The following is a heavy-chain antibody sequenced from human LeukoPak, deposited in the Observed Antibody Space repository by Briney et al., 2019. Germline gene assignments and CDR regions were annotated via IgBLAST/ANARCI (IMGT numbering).Heavy chain of an antibody. CDR1: GFTFSSYG. CDR2: IRYDGSNK. D-gene: IGHD3-10*01. J-gene: IGHJ4*02. Sequence: GGSLRLSCAASGFTFSSYGVHWVRQAPGKGLEWVAFIRYDGSNKYYADSVKGRFTISRDNSKNTLYLQMNSLRAEDTAVYYCAKDVRAYGSGSYCYFDYWGQGTLVTVSS. V-gene: IGHV3-30*02. CDR3: AKDVRAYGSGSYCYFDY.